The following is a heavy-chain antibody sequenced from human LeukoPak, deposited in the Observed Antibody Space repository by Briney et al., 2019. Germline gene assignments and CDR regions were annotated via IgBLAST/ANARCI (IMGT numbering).Heavy chain of an antibody. CDR2: IYYTGST. D-gene: IGHD1-26*01. V-gene: IGHV4-39*01. CDR3: VKSGGYGLIDY. Sequence: SETLSLTCAVSGASISGSGYYLGWVRQPPGKGLEWIGNIYYTGSTYYNASLQSRVTISIDMSKNQFSLRLNSVTAADTAMYYCVKSGGYGLIDYWGQGTLVTVSS. CDR1: GASISGSGYY. J-gene: IGHJ4*02.